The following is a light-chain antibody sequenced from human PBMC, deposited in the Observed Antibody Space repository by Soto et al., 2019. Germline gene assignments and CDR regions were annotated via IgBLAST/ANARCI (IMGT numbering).Light chain of an antibody. CDR3: QQSGSSLYT. Sequence: EIVLTQSPGTLSLSPGERATLSCRASQSVSSAYLAWYQQIPGQAPRLLIYGASSRATGIPDRFSGSGSGTDFTLTFSGLEPEDVAVYFCQQSGSSLYTFGQGTKLEIK. V-gene: IGKV3-20*01. CDR1: QSVSSAY. CDR2: GAS. J-gene: IGKJ2*01.